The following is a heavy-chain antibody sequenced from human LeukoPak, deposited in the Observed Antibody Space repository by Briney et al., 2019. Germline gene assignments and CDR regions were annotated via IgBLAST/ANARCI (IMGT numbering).Heavy chain of an antibody. J-gene: IGHJ6*03. CDR1: GFTFSSYA. D-gene: IGHD6-19*01. Sequence: GGSLRLSCAASGFTFSSYAMSWVRQAPGKGLEWVSAVSGSGGSTYYADSVKGRFTISRDNSKNSLYLQMNSLRTEDTALYYCAKDGVAVAGNYYYYYYMDVWGKGTTVTVSS. CDR2: VSGSGGST. CDR3: AKDGVAVAGNYYYYYYMDV. V-gene: IGHV3-23*01.